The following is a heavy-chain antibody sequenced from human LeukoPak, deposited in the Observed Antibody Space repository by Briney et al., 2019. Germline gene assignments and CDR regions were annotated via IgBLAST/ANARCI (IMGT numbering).Heavy chain of an antibody. CDR1: GGSISSYY. J-gene: IGHJ4*02. CDR3: ARLDTAMLYFGY. D-gene: IGHD5-18*01. Sequence: SETLSLTCTASGGSISSYYWSWIRQPPGKGLEWIGYIYYSGSTNYNPSLKSRVTISVDTSKNQFSLKLSSVTAADTAVYYCARLDTAMLYFGYWGQGTLATVSS. CDR2: IYYSGST. V-gene: IGHV4-59*08.